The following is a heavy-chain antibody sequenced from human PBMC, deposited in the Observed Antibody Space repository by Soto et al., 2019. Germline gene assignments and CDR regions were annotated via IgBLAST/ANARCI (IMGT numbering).Heavy chain of an antibody. Sequence: VQLVQSGAEVKKPGESLRISCKGSGYSFTTYWITWVRQMPGKGLEWMGRIDPSDSYTNYSPSFQGQVTISADKSISTAYLQWSSLKASDTAMYYCARKVMAARWADAFDIWGQGTMVTVSS. CDR3: ARKVMAARWADAFDI. J-gene: IGHJ3*02. CDR1: GYSFTTYW. CDR2: IDPSDSYT. V-gene: IGHV5-10-1*04. D-gene: IGHD5-12*01.